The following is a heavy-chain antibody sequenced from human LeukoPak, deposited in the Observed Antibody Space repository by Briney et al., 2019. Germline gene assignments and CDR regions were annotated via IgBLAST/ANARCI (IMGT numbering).Heavy chain of an antibody. J-gene: IGHJ3*01. CDR1: GFTFSSYE. V-gene: IGHV3-48*03. CDR3: TRDTSPKFSDSKSYYDAFDV. Sequence: GGSLRLSCTASGFTFSSYEMNWVRQAPGKGLEWVSYIGSSGSTIYYADSVKGRFTISRDNAKNSLYLQMSSLRVEDTAVYYCTRDTSPKFSDSKSYYDAFDVWGQGTMVTVSS. CDR2: IGSSGSTI. D-gene: IGHD3-22*01.